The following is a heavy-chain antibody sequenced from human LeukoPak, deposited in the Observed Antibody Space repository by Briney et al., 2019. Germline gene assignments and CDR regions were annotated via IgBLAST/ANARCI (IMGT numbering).Heavy chain of an antibody. V-gene: IGHV1-8*03. J-gene: IGHJ4*02. D-gene: IGHD6-13*01. CDR2: MNPNSGNT. CDR1: GYTFTSYD. CDR3: SGGCRAAAGPGPRAYYFDY. Sequence: ASVKVSCKASGYTFTSYDINWVRQATGQGLEWMGWMNPNSGNTGYAQKFQGRVTITRNTSISTAYMELSSLRSEDTAGYYCSGGCRAAAGPGPRAYYFDYWGQGTLVTVSS.